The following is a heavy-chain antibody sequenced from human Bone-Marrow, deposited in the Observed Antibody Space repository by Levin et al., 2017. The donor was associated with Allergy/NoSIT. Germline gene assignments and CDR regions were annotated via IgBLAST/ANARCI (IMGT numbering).Heavy chain of an antibody. CDR1: GFTISSNY. CDR3: ARESGINYDSSGYYYLLNYNWYFDL. D-gene: IGHD3-22*01. CDR2: IYSGGST. V-gene: IGHV3-53*01. Sequence: GGSLRLSCAASGFTISSNYMSWVRQAPGKGLEWVSVIYSGGSTYYADSVKGRFIISRDNSKNTLYLQMNSLRAEDTAVYYCARESGINYDSSGYYYLLNYNWYFDLWGRGTLVTVSS. J-gene: IGHJ2*01.